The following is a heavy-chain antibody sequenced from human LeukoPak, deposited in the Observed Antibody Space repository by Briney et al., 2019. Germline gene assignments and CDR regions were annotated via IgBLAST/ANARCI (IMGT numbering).Heavy chain of an antibody. J-gene: IGHJ4*02. CDR3: ARDLGGTAMVSAY. CDR1: GGSVSSYY. Sequence: PSETLSLTCTVSGGSVSSYYWSWIRQPPGKGLEWIGSIYHSGSTYYNPSLKSRVTISVDTSKNQFSLKLSSVTAADTAVYYCARDLGGTAMVSAYWGQGTLVTVSS. V-gene: IGHV4-38-2*02. D-gene: IGHD5-18*01. CDR2: IYHSGST.